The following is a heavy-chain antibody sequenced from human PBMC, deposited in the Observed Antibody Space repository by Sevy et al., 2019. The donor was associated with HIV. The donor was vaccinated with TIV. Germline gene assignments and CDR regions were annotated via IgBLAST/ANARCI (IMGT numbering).Heavy chain of an antibody. CDR2: INAISSNI. J-gene: IGHJ6*02. D-gene: IGHD3-22*01. V-gene: IGHV3-21*01. CDR1: GFTFSSYA. CDR3: ARDQYYYDSSGYRYYYYGMDV. Sequence: GGSLRLSCAASGFTFSSYAMNWVRQAPGKGLEWVSSINAISSNIYYADSVKGRFTISRDNAENSLYLQMNSVRAEDTAVYYCARDQYYYDSSGYRYYYYGMDVWGQGTTVTVSS.